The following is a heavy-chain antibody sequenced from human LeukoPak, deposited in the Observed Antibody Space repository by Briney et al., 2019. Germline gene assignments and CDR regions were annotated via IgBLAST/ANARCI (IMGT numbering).Heavy chain of an antibody. J-gene: IGHJ2*01. CDR2: INPNSGGT. Sequence: ASVKVSCKASGYTFTGYYMHWVRQAPGQGLEWTGWINPNSGGTNYAQKFQGRVSMTSDTSISTGYMELSRLRSDDTAVYYCARDAYAGSGYYTFYVGYFDLWGRGTLVTVSS. CDR1: GYTFTGYY. CDR3: ARDAYAGSGYYTFYVGYFDL. V-gene: IGHV1-2*02. D-gene: IGHD3-22*01.